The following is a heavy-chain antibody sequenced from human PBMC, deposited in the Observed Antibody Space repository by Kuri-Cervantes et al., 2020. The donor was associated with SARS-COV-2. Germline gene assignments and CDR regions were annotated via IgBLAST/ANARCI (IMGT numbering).Heavy chain of an antibody. CDR3: ARDGGNSYFDY. D-gene: IGHD4-23*01. Sequence: GGSLRLSCAASGFTFDDYAMHWVRQAPGKGLEWVPGISWNSGSIGYADSVKGRFTISRDNAKNSLYLQMNSLRAEDTAVYFCARDGGNSYFDYWGQGTLVTVSS. CDR2: ISWNSGSI. J-gene: IGHJ4*02. CDR1: GFTFDDYA. V-gene: IGHV3-9*01.